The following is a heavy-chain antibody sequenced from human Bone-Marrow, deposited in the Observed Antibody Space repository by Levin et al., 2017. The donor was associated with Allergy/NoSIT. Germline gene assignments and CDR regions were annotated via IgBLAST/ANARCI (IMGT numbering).Heavy chain of an antibody. J-gene: IGHJ5*02. Sequence: PSQTLSLTCSVSGGSISSDHWSWIRQTPGKGLEWIGYIYNSGSSTKYNPSLESRITISPDTSKNQFSLKLSSVTATDTAVYYCARIKWYSSGWGYFDPWGQGPLVTVSS. CDR1: GGSISSDH. CDR3: ARIKWYSSGWGYFDP. CDR2: IYNSGSST. V-gene: IGHV4-4*09. D-gene: IGHD6-19*01.